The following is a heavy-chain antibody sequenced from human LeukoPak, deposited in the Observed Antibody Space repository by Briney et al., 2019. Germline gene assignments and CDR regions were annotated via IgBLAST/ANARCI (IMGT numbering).Heavy chain of an antibody. D-gene: IGHD6-13*01. V-gene: IGHV4-38-2*02. CDR3: ASGIATWVY. CDR2: INHSGGT. CDR1: GYSISSGYY. Sequence: SETLSLTCTVSGYSISSGYYWGWIRQPPGKGLEWIGEINHSGGTNYNPSLKSRVTISVDTSKNQFSLKLNSVTAADTAVYYCASGIATWVYWGQGTLVTVSS. J-gene: IGHJ4*02.